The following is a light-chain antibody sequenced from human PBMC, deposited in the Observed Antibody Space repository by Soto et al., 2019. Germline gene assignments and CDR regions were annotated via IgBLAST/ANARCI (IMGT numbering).Light chain of an antibody. J-gene: IGKJ4*01. Sequence: EVVLTQSPGTLSLSPGERATLSCRASQSVSSSYLAWYQQKPGQAPRLLIYGASSRATGIPDRFSGSGSGTDFTLTISSLEPEDFAVYYCQQYGSSPSLFGGGTKVDIK. V-gene: IGKV3-20*01. CDR3: QQYGSSPSL. CDR1: QSVSSSY. CDR2: GAS.